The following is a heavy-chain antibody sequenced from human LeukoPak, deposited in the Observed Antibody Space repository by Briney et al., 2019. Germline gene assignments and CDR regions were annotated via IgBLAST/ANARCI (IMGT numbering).Heavy chain of an antibody. D-gene: IGHD6-19*01. Sequence: PGGSLRLSCAASGFTFSNFAVSWVRQAPGKGLEWVSAISGSGGRTYYADSVKGRFTISRDNSKNTLYLQMNSLRAEDTAVYYCANELEVAGTTLYFDQWGQGTLVTVSS. J-gene: IGHJ4*02. V-gene: IGHV3-23*01. CDR3: ANELEVAGTTLYFDQ. CDR2: ISGSGGRT. CDR1: GFTFSNFA.